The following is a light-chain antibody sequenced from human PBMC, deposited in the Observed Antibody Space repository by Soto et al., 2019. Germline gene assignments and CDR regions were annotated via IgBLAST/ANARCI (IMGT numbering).Light chain of an antibody. CDR2: DVS. Sequence: QSVLTQPASVSGSSGQSITISCTGTSSDVGGYNYVSWYQQHPGKAPKLMIYDVSNRPSGVSNRFSGSKSGNTASLTISGLQAEDEADYYCSSYTSSSPYVFGTGTKLTVL. CDR1: SSDVGGYNY. J-gene: IGLJ1*01. V-gene: IGLV2-14*01. CDR3: SSYTSSSPYV.